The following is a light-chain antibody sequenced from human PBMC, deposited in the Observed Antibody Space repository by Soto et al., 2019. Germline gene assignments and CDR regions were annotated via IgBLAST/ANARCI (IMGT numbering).Light chain of an antibody. CDR2: EVN. V-gene: IGLV2-8*01. Sequence: QSALTQPPSASGSPGQSVAISCTGTSSDVGGYNFVSWYQQHPAKAPKLMIYEVNKRPSAVPDRFSGSKSGNTASLTVSGLQAEDEADYYCSSYAGSSNVFGTGTKVTVL. CDR3: SSYAGSSNV. CDR1: SSDVGGYNF. J-gene: IGLJ1*01.